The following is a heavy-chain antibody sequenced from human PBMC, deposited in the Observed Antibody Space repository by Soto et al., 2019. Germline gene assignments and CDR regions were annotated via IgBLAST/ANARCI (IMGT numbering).Heavy chain of an antibody. Sequence: QVQLVQSGAEVKKPGYSVKVSCKASGGTFSSYAISWVRQAPGQGLEWMGGIIPIFGTANYAQKFQGRVTITADESTSTAYMELSSLSSEDTAVYYCARDESPGDVASNDYWGQGTLVTFSS. CDR3: ARDESPGDVASNDY. CDR1: GGTFSSYA. J-gene: IGHJ4*02. V-gene: IGHV1-69*01. D-gene: IGHD7-27*01. CDR2: IIPIFGTA.